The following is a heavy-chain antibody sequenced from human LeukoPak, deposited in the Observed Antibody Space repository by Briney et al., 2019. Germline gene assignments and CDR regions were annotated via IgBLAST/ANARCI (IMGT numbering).Heavy chain of an antibody. V-gene: IGHV3-66*01. CDR1: GFTVSSNY. D-gene: IGHD3-22*01. Sequence: GGSLRVSCAASGFTVSSNYMSWVRQAPGKGLEWVSVIYSGGSTYYADSVKGRFTISRDNSKNTLYLQMNSLRAEDTAVYYCAEYYYDSSGHEDYWGQGTLVTASS. CDR2: IYSGGST. J-gene: IGHJ4*02. CDR3: AEYYYDSSGHEDY.